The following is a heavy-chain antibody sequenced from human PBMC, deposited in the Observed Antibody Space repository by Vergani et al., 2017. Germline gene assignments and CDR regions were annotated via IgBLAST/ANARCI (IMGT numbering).Heavy chain of an antibody. CDR2: IYYSGST. CDR1: GGSISSYY. D-gene: IGHD1-7*01. CDR3: ARETGTTGAGAFDI. J-gene: IGHJ3*02. Sequence: QVQLQESGPGLVKPSETLSLTCTVSGGSISSYYWSWIRQPPGKGLEWIGYIYYSGSTNYNPSLKSRGTISVDTSKNQFSLKLSSVTAADTAVYYCARETGTTGAGAFDIWGQGTMVTVSS. V-gene: IGHV4-59*01.